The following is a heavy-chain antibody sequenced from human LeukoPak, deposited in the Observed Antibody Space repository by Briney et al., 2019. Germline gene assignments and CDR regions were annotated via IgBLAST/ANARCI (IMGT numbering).Heavy chain of an antibody. CDR1: GFNFRSFG. D-gene: IGHD1-26*01. Sequence: PGGSLRLSCAASGFNFRSFGMNWVRQAPGKGLEWVSGIYTNGRTRYADAVEGRFTISRDNSKNTLYLQMHSLRVEDTAVYYCAHLVWEYVGGLDVWGQGTTVTVSS. V-gene: IGHV3-23*05. CDR2: IYTNGRT. CDR3: AHLVWEYVGGLDV. J-gene: IGHJ6*02.